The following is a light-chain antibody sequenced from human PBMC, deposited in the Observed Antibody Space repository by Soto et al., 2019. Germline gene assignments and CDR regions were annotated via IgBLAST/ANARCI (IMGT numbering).Light chain of an antibody. Sequence: QSALTQPPSASGSPGQSVTISCTGTSSDVGGYNYVSWYQQHPGKAPKLMIYEVSKLPSGVPDRFSGSKSGNPASLTVSGLQADDEADYYCSSYAGSSDVVFGGGTQLTVL. CDR3: SSYAGSSDVV. CDR2: EVS. V-gene: IGLV2-8*01. J-gene: IGLJ2*01. CDR1: SSDVGGYNY.